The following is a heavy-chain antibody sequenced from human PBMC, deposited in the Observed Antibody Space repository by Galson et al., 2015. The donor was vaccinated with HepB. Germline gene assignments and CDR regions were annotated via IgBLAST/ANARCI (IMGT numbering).Heavy chain of an antibody. D-gene: IGHD2-8*01. CDR2: IYYSGGT. J-gene: IGHJ6*03. V-gene: IGHV4-31*03. CDR1: GGSISSGGYY. CDR3: ARGETDCTNGVCQYYMDV. Sequence: PLSLTCIVSGGSISSGGYYWSWIRQHPGKGLEWIGNIYYSGGTYYNPSLKSRVSISIDTSKNQFSLKLSSVTAADTAVYYCARGETDCTNGVCQYYMDVWGKGTTVTVSS.